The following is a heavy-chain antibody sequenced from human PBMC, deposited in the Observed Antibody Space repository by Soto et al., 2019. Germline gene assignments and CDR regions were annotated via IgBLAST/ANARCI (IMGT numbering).Heavy chain of an antibody. D-gene: IGHD6-19*01. V-gene: IGHV4-59*08. Sequence: PSETLSLTWTVSGGSISSHYWSWIRQPPGKGLEWIGYIYYSGSTNYNPSLKSRVTISVDTSKNQFSLKLSSVTAADTAVYYCAISTGQWPHYYFDYWGQGTLVTVSS. CDR1: GGSISSHY. CDR3: AISTGQWPHYYFDY. CDR2: IYYSGST. J-gene: IGHJ4*02.